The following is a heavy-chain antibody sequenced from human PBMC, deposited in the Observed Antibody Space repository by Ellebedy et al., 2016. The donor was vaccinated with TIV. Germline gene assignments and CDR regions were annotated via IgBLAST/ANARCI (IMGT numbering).Heavy chain of an antibody. D-gene: IGHD3-3*01. J-gene: IGHJ4*02. Sequence: AASVTVSCKASGRTFSSYAFRWVRPAPGQGLEWMGGIIPIYGTPSYPQKFQGRVTITADESTSTAYMELSSLRSEDTAVYYCARNWRAFDYWGQGTLVTVSS. CDR1: GRTFSSYA. CDR3: ARNWRAFDY. V-gene: IGHV1-69*13. CDR2: IIPIYGTP.